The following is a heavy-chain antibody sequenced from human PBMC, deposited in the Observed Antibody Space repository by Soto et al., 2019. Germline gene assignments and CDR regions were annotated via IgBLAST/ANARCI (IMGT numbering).Heavy chain of an antibody. D-gene: IGHD1-1*01. J-gene: IGHJ4*02. CDR3: EVPTGY. Sequence: QVQVVQSRAEVKKPGASVKVSCKTSGYTFTDYDINWVRQATGQGLEWMGWMSPDNGNTGYAQQFQGRVTMTRDTSISTAYMELSSLTTADPAVYYCEVPTGYWGQGTLVTVSS. CDR1: GYTFTDYD. CDR2: MSPDNGNT. V-gene: IGHV1-8*01.